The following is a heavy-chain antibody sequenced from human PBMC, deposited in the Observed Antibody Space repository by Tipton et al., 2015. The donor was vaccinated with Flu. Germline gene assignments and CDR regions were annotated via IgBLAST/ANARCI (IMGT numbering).Heavy chain of an antibody. CDR1: GFSLSSYA. Sequence: SLRLSCAASGFSLSSYAMSWIRQAPGKGLEWVSAIGRGGDDTYYADSVKGRFTISRDTSRNTLHLQINTLRAEDTAVYYCARALTSVSKDHWGQGTLVTVSS. CDR2: IGRGGDDT. J-gene: IGHJ4*02. V-gene: IGHV3-23*01. CDR3: ARALTSVSKDH. D-gene: IGHD4-17*01.